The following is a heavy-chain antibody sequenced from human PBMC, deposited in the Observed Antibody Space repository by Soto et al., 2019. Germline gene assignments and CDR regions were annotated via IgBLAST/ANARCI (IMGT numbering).Heavy chain of an antibody. J-gene: IGHJ2*01. D-gene: IGHD4-4*01. CDR2: ISYDGSNK. Sequence: QVQLVESGGGVVQPGRSLRLSCAASGFTFSSYAMHWVRQAPGKGLEWVAVISYDGSNKYYADSVKGRFTISRDNSKNTVYLQMNSLRTEDTAVYYCARPLWRDDYNWGYFDLWGRGTPVTVSS. V-gene: IGHV3-30-3*01. CDR3: ARPLWRDDYNWGYFDL. CDR1: GFTFSSYA.